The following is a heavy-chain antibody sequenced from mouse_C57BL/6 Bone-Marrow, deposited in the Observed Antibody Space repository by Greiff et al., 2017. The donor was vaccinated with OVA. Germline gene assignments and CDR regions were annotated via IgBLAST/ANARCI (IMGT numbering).Heavy chain of an antibody. CDR2: IDPENGDT. CDR3: TTSPYDGYYVWFAY. Sequence: VHVKQSGAELVRPGASVKLSCTASGFNIKDDYMHWVKQRPEQGLEWIGWIDPENGDTEYASKFQGKATITADTSSNTAYLQLSSLTSEDTAVYYCTTSPYDGYYVWFAYWGQGTLVTVSA. J-gene: IGHJ3*01. D-gene: IGHD2-3*01. CDR1: GFNIKDDY. V-gene: IGHV14-4*01.